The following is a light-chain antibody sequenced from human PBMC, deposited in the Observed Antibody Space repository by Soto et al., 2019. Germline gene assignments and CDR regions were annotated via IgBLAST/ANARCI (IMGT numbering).Light chain of an antibody. V-gene: IGKV3-20*01. J-gene: IGKJ3*01. CDR2: TTS. Sequence: EIVLTQSPGTLSLSPGERATLSCTASQSVTSSCLAWYQRKPGQALRLLIHTTSIRATDIPDRFSGSGSGTDFTLTISRLQPEDSAVYYCQQCGGSPLFSFGPGTRVDI. CDR1: QSVTSSC. CDR3: QQCGGSPLFS.